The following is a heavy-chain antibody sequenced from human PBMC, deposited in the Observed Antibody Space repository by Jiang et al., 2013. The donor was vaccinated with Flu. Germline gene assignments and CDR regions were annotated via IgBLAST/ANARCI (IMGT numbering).Heavy chain of an antibody. Sequence: KPSETLSLTCAVSGYSISSGYYWGWIRQPPGKGLEWIGSIYHSGSTYYNPSLKSRVTISVDTSKNQFSLKLSSVTAADTAVYYCARLALLYYYGMDVWGKGTTVTVSS. CDR1: GYSISSGYY. CDR3: ARLALLYYYGMDV. V-gene: IGHV4-38-2*01. D-gene: IGHD1-26*01. J-gene: IGHJ6*04. CDR2: IYHSGST.